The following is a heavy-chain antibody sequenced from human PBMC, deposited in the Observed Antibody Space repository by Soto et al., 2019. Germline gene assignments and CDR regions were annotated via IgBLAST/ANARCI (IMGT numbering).Heavy chain of an antibody. CDR2: MDYAETTH. D-gene: IGHD3-3*01. V-gene: IGHV3-33*01. J-gene: IGHJ4*02. CDR3: ARDMAHWPLSFGD. Sequence: QVQLVESGGGVAQPGRRLRLSCVASGVSVSRHGMHWVRQAPGKGLEWVAGMDYAETTHYYADSVRGRFTSARDISKNSVYLQMNTLRVEDPAVYSCARDMAHWPLSFGDWGQGTRVSVSS. CDR1: GVSVSRHG.